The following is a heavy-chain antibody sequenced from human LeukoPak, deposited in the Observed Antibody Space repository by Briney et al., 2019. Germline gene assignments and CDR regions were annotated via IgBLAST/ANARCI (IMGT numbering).Heavy chain of an antibody. J-gene: IGHJ4*02. CDR2: INWNGGST. Sequence: GGSLRLSCAASGFTFDDYGMSWVRQAPGKGLERVSGINWNGGSTGYADSVKGRFTISRDNAKNSLYLQMNSLRAEDTALYYCAGDQSYYDSSGYYYPYWGQGTLVTVSS. CDR1: GFTFDDYG. V-gene: IGHV3-20*04. CDR3: AGDQSYYDSSGYYYPY. D-gene: IGHD3-22*01.